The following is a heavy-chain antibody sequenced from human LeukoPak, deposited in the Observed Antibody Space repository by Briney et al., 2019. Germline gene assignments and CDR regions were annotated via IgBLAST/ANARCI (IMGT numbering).Heavy chain of an antibody. Sequence: PGGSLRLSCAASEFTFRSYSTKWFRQAPGKGHEWVSSISSSGSYIHYADSVKGRFTISRDNAKNSLFLQMNSLTAEDTAVYYCARGAGYDILTGPHYWGQGTLVTVSS. D-gene: IGHD3-9*01. CDR3: ARGAGYDILTGPHY. J-gene: IGHJ4*02. V-gene: IGHV3-21*01. CDR1: EFTFRSYS. CDR2: ISSSGSYI.